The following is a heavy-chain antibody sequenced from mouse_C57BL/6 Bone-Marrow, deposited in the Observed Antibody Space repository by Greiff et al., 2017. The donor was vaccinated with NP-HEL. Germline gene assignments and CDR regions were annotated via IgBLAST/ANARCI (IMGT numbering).Heavy chain of an antibody. CDR1: GYSFTSYY. V-gene: IGHV1-66*01. Sequence: QVHVKQSGPELVKPGASVKISCKASGYSFTSYYIHWVKQRPGQGLEWIGWIYPGSGNTKYNEKFKGKATLTADTSSSTAYMQLSSLTSEDSAVYYGARGGSSLPWFAYWGQGTLVTVSA. J-gene: IGHJ3*01. D-gene: IGHD1-1*01. CDR2: IYPGSGNT. CDR3: ARGGSSLPWFAY.